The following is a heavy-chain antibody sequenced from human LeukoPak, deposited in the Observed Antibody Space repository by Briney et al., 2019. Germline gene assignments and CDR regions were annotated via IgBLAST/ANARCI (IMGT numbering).Heavy chain of an antibody. D-gene: IGHD3-3*01. V-gene: IGHV1-2*02. J-gene: IGHJ4*02. CDR3: ASTSGFWSGYYHPFDY. CDR1: GYTFTSYD. Sequence: ASVKVSCKASGYTFTSYDINWVRQAPGQGLEWMGWINPNSGGTNYAQKFQGRVTMTRDTSISTAYMELSRLRSDDTAVYYCASTSGFWSGYYHPFDYWGQGTLVTVSS. CDR2: INPNSGGT.